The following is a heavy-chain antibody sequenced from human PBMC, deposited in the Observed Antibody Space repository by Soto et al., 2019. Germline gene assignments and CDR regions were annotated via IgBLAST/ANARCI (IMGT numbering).Heavy chain of an antibody. Sequence: GGSLRLSCAASGFTFSSYSMNWVRQAPGKGLEWVSSISSSSSYIYYADSVKGRFTISRDNAKNSLYLQMNSLRAEDTAVYYCARDYYSNYAAGADPRTYYYYYYMDVWGKGTTVTVSS. J-gene: IGHJ6*03. V-gene: IGHV3-21*01. CDR1: GFTFSSYS. D-gene: IGHD4-4*01. CDR3: ARDYYSNYAAGADPRTYYYYYYMDV. CDR2: ISSSSSYI.